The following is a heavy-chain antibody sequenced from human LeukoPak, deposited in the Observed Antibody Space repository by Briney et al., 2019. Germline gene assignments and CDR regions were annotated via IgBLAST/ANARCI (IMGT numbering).Heavy chain of an antibody. CDR3: ARDRGTAASFTNYKYYYMDV. J-gene: IGHJ6*03. Sequence: ASVKVSCKASGYTLTSYDINWVRQATGQGLEWMGWMNPNSGRTGYAQNFQGRITITRNTSISTAYMELSSLRSEDTAVCYCARDRGTAASFTNYKYYYMDVWGKGTTVTVSS. V-gene: IGHV1-8*01. CDR2: MNPNSGRT. CDR1: GYTLTSYD. D-gene: IGHD6-13*01.